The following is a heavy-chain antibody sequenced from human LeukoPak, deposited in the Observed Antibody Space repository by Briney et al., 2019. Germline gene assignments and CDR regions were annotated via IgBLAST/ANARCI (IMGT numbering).Heavy chain of an antibody. J-gene: IGHJ5*02. CDR2: ISATSGTI. Sequence: GGSLRLSCAASGFTLRSYWMNWVRQAPGKGLEWLSYISATSGTIYYAVSVKGRFTISRDNAKNSLYLQMNSLRDEDTALYYCARDDDGRGYYGHFGAWGRGTLVTVSS. CDR1: GFTLRSYW. CDR3: ARDDDGRGYYGHFGA. V-gene: IGHV3-48*02. D-gene: IGHD3-22*01.